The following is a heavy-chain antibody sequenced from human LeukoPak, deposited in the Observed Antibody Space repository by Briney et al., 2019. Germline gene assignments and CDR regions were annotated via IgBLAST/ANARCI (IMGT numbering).Heavy chain of an antibody. Sequence: GGSLRLSCAASGFTFSSYGRHWVRQAPGKGLEWVAVIWYDGNNKYYADSVKGRFTISRDNSKNTLYLQMNGLRAEDAAVYYCARVQWLDNYYFDYWGQGTLVTVSS. CDR1: GFTFSSYG. CDR2: IWYDGNNK. CDR3: ARVQWLDNYYFDY. D-gene: IGHD6-19*01. V-gene: IGHV3-33*01. J-gene: IGHJ4*02.